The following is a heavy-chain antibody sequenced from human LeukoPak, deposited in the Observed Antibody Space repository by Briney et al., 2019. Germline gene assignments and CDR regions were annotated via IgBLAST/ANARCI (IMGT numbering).Heavy chain of an antibody. CDR1: GFTFSDHY. V-gene: IGHV3-72*01. CDR2: SRNKVNSYTT. J-gene: IGHJ4*02. CDR3: VAMLRGVGY. D-gene: IGHD3-10*01. Sequence: GGSLRLSCAGSGFTFSDHYMDWVRQAPGKGLEWVGRSRNKVNSYTTDYAASVKGRFTISRGDSKNSVYLQINSLKTEDTAVYYCVAMLRGVGYWGQGALVTVSS.